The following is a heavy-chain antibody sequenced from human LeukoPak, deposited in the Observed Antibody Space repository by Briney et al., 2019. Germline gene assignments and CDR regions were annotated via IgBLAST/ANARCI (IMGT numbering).Heavy chain of an antibody. V-gene: IGHV4-39*07. CDR3: ARGYISNYNWFDP. CDR2: ISSNAKT. CDR1: GGSISSSNYF. Sequence: SETLSLTCTVSGGSISSSNYFWGWIRQPPGKGLEWVGSISSNAKTYYNPALKSRLTISVDTSKNQFSLKLSSVTAADTAVYYCARGYISNYNWFDPWGQGTLVTVSS. D-gene: IGHD2-8*01. J-gene: IGHJ5*02.